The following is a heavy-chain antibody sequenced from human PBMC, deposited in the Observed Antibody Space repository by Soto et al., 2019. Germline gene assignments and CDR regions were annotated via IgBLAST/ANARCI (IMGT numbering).Heavy chain of an antibody. Sequence: ASVKVSCKAPGYSFTTHYMHWVRQAPGQGLEWMGIVNPSGDTTTYAQNFQGRVTMTSDTSTSTVYMELSSLTSDDTAVYYCARGYCSGSRCHASDFDYWGQGTLVTVSS. V-gene: IGHV1-46*03. D-gene: IGHD2-2*01. CDR2: VNPSGDTT. J-gene: IGHJ4*02. CDR3: ARGYCSGSRCHASDFDY. CDR1: GYSFTTHY.